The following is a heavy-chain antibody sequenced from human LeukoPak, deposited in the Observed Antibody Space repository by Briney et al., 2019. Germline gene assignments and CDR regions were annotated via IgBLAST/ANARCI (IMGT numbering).Heavy chain of an antibody. J-gene: IGHJ6*03. Sequence: ASVKVSCKASGYTFTSYGISWVRQAPGQGLEWMGWISAYNGNTNYAQKLQGRVTMTTDTSTSTAYMELRSLRSDDTAVYYCARQRITMVRGVSTGYYYMDVWGKGTTVTISS. V-gene: IGHV1-18*01. CDR2: ISAYNGNT. CDR1: GYTFTSYG. D-gene: IGHD3-10*01. CDR3: ARQRITMVRGVSTGYYYMDV.